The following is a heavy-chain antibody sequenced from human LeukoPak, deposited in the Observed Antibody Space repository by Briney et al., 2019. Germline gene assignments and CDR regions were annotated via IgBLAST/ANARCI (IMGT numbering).Heavy chain of an antibody. V-gene: IGHV1-46*01. Sequence: GASVKVSCKASGYTFTSYYIHWMRQAPGQGLEWMGIINPGSGTTTYAQKFQGRVTMTRDTSTSTVYMELSSLRSEDTALYYCARGISGGSTVTYFFDCWGQGTLVTVSS. CDR2: INPGSGTT. CDR3: ARGISGGSTVTYFFDC. CDR1: GYTFTSYY. D-gene: IGHD4-11*01. J-gene: IGHJ4*02.